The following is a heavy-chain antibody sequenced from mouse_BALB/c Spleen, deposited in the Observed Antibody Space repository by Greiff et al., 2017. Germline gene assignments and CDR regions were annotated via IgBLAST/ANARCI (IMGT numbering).Heavy chain of an antibody. D-gene: IGHD2-4*01. CDR3: ARKYDYDEGGFAY. J-gene: IGHJ3*01. CDR1: GFSLTGYG. CDR2: IWGDGST. Sequence: QVQLKESGPGLVAPSQSLSITCTVSGFSLTGYGVNWVRQPPGKGLEWLGMIWGDGSTDYNSALKSRLSISKDNSKSQVFLKMNSLQTDDTARYYCARKYDYDEGGFAYGGQGTLVTVSA. V-gene: IGHV2-6-7*01.